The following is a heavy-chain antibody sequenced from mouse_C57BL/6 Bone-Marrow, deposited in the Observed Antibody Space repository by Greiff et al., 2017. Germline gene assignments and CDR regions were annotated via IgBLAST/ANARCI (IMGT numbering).Heavy chain of an antibody. CDR1: GFSLTSYA. CDR2: IWTGGGT. CDR3: ARSAYYSNYSYFDY. Sequence: VKLVESGPGLVAPSQSLSIPCTVSGFSLTSYAISWVRQPPGKGLEWLGVIWTGGGTNYNSALKSRLSISKDNSKSQVFLKMNSLQTDDTARYYCARSAYYSNYSYFDYWGQGTTLTVSS. J-gene: IGHJ2*01. D-gene: IGHD2-5*01. V-gene: IGHV2-9-1*01.